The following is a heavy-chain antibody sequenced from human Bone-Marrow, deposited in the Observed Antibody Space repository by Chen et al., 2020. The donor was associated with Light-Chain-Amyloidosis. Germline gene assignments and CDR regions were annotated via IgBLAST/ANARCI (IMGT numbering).Heavy chain of an antibody. CDR3: ARPTSVWLQLTTGGDF. D-gene: IGHD6-19*01. Sequence: EVQLVEAGGGLVKPGGSLRLSWAASGFTFSSQAMTWVRQAPGKGLEWLSSISSNSYKYYADSVKGRFTISRDNAMNSVYLQMNSLRAEDTAIYYCARPTSVWLQLTTGGDFWGQGTLVTVSS. CDR2: ISSNSYK. V-gene: IGHV3-21*02. CDR1: GFTFSSQA. J-gene: IGHJ4*02.